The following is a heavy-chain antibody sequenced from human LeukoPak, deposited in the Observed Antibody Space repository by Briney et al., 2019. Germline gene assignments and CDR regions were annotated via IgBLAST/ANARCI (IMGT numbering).Heavy chain of an antibody. Sequence: PSETLSLTCTVSGGSISTTSYYWGRIRQPPGRGLEWIGNIYYSGSTYYNPSLKSRVTISVDRSKTQFSLKVTSVTAADTAVYYCTRVNWVVDYWGQGTLVTVSS. CDR2: IYYSGST. CDR1: GGSISTTSYY. V-gene: IGHV4-39*01. CDR3: TRVNWVVDY. D-gene: IGHD1-1*01. J-gene: IGHJ4*02.